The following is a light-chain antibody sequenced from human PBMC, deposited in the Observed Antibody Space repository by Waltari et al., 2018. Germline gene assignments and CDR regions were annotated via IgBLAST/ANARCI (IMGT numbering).Light chain of an antibody. CDR3: QHYLRLPAT. CDR2: GAS. Sequence: EIVLTQSPGTLSLSPGERATLSCRASQSVTRTLAWYQQKPGQAPRLLIYGASNRATGIPDRFSGSGSGTDFSLTISRRGPEDLAVYYCQHYLRLPATFGQGTKVEIK. CDR1: QSVTRT. J-gene: IGKJ1*01. V-gene: IGKV3-20*01.